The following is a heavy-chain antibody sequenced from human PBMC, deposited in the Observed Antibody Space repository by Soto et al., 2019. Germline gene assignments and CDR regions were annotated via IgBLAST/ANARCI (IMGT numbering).Heavy chain of an antibody. V-gene: IGHV4-30-4*08. Sequence: PSETLSLTCTVSDDSIGNSHYYWTGIRQPPGKGLEWIGYISYSGSTYYNPSLESRLTMSIDTSKRQFYLKLSSVSAADTAMYFCARDPDAAPDLWGQGTQVTVSS. CDR3: ARDPDAAPDL. CDR2: ISYSGST. CDR1: DDSIGNSHYY. D-gene: IGHD6-25*01. J-gene: IGHJ5*02.